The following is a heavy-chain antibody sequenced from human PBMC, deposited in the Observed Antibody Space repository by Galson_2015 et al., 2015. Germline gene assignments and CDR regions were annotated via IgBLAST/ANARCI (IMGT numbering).Heavy chain of an antibody. J-gene: IGHJ5*01. CDR3: ARASGGLEWFDS. V-gene: IGHV3-74*01. D-gene: IGHD2-15*01. CDR1: GFTFSTYW. CDR2: INGDGTTT. Sequence: SLRLSCAASGFTFSTYWMHWVRQAPGKGLVWVSRINGDGTTTRYADSVKGRFTISRDNAKNTLSLQMNSLRAEDTAVYFCARASGGLEWFDSWGQGTLVTVSS.